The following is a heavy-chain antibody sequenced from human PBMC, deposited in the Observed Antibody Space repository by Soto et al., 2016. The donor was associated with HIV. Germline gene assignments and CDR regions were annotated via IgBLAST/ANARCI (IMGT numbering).Heavy chain of an antibody. CDR2: IYSGGNT. CDR3: MRDENYYEAYGMDV. V-gene: IGHV3-66*01. J-gene: IGHJ6*02. D-gene: IGHD3-22*01. CDR1: GFTVSINY. Sequence: EVQLVESGGGLVQPGGSLRLSCTASGFTVSINYMSWVRQAPGKGLEWVSIIYSGGNTYYADSVKGRFTISRDNSKNTLYLQMDSLRAEDTAVYYCMRDENYYEAYGMDVWGQGTTVTVSS.